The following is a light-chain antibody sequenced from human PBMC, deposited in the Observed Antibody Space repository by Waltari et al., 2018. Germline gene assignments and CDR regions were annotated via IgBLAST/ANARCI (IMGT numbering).Light chain of an antibody. CDR1: QSVFYSHNSKNY. CDR3: QQYYSTLVT. CDR2: GAS. Sequence: DIVMTQSPDSLPVSLGERANINCKSSQSVFYSHNSKNYLAWYQQKPGQPPKLLIYGASARESGVPDRFSGSGSGTDFTLTISNLQAADVAVYYCQQYYSTLVTFGGGTKVEIK. V-gene: IGKV4-1*01. J-gene: IGKJ4*01.